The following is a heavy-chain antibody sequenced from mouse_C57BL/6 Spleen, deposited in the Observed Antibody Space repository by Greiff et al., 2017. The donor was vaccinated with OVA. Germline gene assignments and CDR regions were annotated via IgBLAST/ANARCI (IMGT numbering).Heavy chain of an antibody. J-gene: IGHJ4*01. CDR1: GYAFSSSW. D-gene: IGHD1-1*01. CDR3: ARSPTVVEMDY. CDR2: IYPGDGDT. Sequence: VHLVESGPELVKPGASVKISCKASGYAFSSSWMNWVKQRPGKGLEWIGRIYPGDGDTNYNGKFKGKATLTADKSSSTAYMQLSSLTSEDSAVYCCARSPTVVEMDYWGQGTSVTVSS. V-gene: IGHV1-82*01.